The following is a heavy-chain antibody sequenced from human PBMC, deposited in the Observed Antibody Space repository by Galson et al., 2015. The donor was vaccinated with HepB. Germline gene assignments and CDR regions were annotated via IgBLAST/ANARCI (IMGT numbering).Heavy chain of an antibody. V-gene: IGHV3-21*01. D-gene: IGHD6-6*01. CDR1: GFTFSSYS. J-gene: IGHJ6*03. CDR2: ISSSSSYI. Sequence: SLRLSCAASGFTFSSYSMNWVRQAPGKGLECVSSISSSSSYIYYADSVKGRFTISRDNAKNSLYLQMNSLRAEDTAVYYCARGTSSSAPGRDYYYMDVWGKGTTVTVSS. CDR3: ARGTSSSAPGRDYYYMDV.